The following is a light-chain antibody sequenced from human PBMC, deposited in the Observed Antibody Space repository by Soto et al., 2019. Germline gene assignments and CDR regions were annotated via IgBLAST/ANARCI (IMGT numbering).Light chain of an antibody. J-gene: IGKJ2*01. CDR3: QHRSNWPPYT. CDR1: QSVSSY. CDR2: DAS. Sequence: EIVLTQTPATLSLSPGERATLSCRASQSVSSYLAWYQQKPGQAPRLLIYDASNRATGIPARFSGSGSGTDFTLTITNREPEDFAVYYCQHRSNWPPYTFGQGTKLEIK. V-gene: IGKV3-11*01.